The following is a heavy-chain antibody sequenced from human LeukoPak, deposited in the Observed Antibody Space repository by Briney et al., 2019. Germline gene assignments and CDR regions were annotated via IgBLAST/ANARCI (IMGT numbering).Heavy chain of an antibody. V-gene: IGHV3-7*05. CDR1: GFPFSEFW. J-gene: IGHJ5*02. D-gene: IGHD3-16*01. Sequence: PGGSLRLSCAASGFPFSEFWMTWVRQAPGKGLEWVVKIREDGSEEYYVDSVRGRFTISRDNAKNALYLQMNSLRAEDTAVYYCAQGAWLDTWGQGTLVTVSS. CDR2: IREDGSEE. CDR3: AQGAWLDT.